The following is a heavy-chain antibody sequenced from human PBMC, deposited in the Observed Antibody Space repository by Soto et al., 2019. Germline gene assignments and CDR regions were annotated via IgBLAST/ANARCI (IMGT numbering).Heavy chain of an antibody. V-gene: IGHV4-30-4*01. J-gene: IGHJ5*02. Sequence: PSETLSLTCTVSGGSIRSGDYYWSWIRQPPGKGLEWIGYIYYSGSTYYNPSLKSRVTISVDTSKNQFSLKLSSVTAADTAVYYCATGPNYYNSARGWFDPWGQGTLVTVSS. CDR2: IYYSGST. CDR3: ATGPNYYNSARGWFDP. CDR1: GGSIRSGDYY. D-gene: IGHD3-10*01.